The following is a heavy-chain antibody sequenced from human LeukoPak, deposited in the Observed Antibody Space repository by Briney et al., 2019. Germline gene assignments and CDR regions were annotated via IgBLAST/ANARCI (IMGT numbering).Heavy chain of an antibody. CDR2: ISYDGSNK. CDR1: GFTFSGYA. CDR3: ASSSSWLTEDY. J-gene: IGHJ4*02. Sequence: GGSLRLSCAASGFTFSGYAMHWVRQAPGKGLEWVAVISYDGSNKYYADSVKGRFTISRDNSKNTLYLQMNSLRAEDTAVYYCASSSSWLTEDYWGQGTLVTVSS. D-gene: IGHD6-13*01. V-gene: IGHV3-30-3*01.